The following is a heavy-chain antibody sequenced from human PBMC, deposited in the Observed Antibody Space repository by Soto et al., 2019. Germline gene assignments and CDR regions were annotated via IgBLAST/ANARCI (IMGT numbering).Heavy chain of an antibody. V-gene: IGHV3-11*01. J-gene: IGHJ3*02. D-gene: IGHD5-12*01. Sequence: GGSPRISCAASGFTFSEYYMGWIRQAPGRGLEWVSYISSSGSTIYYADSVKGRFTISRDNAKNSLYLQMNSLRAEDTAVYYCATEWPRFYIWAQYTSVTVSS. CDR2: ISSSGSTI. CDR1: GFTFSEYY. CDR3: ATEWPRFYI.